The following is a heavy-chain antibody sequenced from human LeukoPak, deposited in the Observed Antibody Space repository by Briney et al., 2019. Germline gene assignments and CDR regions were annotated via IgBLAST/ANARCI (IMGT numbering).Heavy chain of an antibody. CDR3: ARDREYYDSSGYYQGRYFDY. Sequence: SETLSLTCTVSGGSISSGSYYWDWIRQPAGKGLEWIGRIYTSGSTNYNPSLKSRVTILIDTSKNQFSLKLSSVTAADTAVYYCARDREYYDSSGYYQGRYFDYWGQGTLVTVSS. D-gene: IGHD3-22*01. CDR1: GGSISSGSYY. V-gene: IGHV4-61*02. J-gene: IGHJ4*02. CDR2: IYTSGST.